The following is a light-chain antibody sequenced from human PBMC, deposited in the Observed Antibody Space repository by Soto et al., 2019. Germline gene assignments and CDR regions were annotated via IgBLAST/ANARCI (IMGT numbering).Light chain of an antibody. V-gene: IGKV1-39*01. Sequence: DIQMTQSPSSLSASVGDRVTITCRASQGVSAYLLWYQQRQGTAPRLLIYAASNLVSGVPSRFSGSGSGTTFTLTISSLQPEDFATYYCLQDYNYPWTFGQGTKVEIK. CDR1: QGVSAY. J-gene: IGKJ1*01. CDR2: AAS. CDR3: LQDYNYPWT.